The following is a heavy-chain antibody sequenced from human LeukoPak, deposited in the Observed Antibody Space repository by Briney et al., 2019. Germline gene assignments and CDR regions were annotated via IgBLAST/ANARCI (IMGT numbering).Heavy chain of an antibody. J-gene: IGHJ4*02. CDR3: ARGPPSSGWYRHYYYFDY. D-gene: IGHD6-19*01. CDR1: GYTFTGYY. Sequence: GASVKVSCKASGYTFTGYYMHWVRQAPGQGLEWMGWINPNSGGTNYAQKFQGRVTMTRDTSISTAYMELSRLGSDDTAVYYCARGPPSSGWYRHYYYFDYWGQGTLVTVSP. CDR2: INPNSGGT. V-gene: IGHV1-2*02.